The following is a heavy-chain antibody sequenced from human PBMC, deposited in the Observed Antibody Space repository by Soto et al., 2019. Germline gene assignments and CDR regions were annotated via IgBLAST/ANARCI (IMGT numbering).Heavy chain of an antibody. CDR1: GYTFTSYY. Sequence: GASVKVSCKASGYTFTSYYMHWVRQAPGQGLEWMGIINPSGGSTSYAQKFQGRVTMTRDTSTSTVYMELSSLRSEDTAVYHCARGFEFWSGYGWFDPWGQGTLVTVSS. J-gene: IGHJ5*02. CDR2: INPSGGST. D-gene: IGHD3-3*01. V-gene: IGHV1-46*01. CDR3: ARGFEFWSGYGWFDP.